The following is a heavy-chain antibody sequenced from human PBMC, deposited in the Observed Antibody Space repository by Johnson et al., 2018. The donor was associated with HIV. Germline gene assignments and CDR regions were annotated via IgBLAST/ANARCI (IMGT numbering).Heavy chain of an antibody. V-gene: IGHV3-7*01. D-gene: IGHD6-13*01. Sequence: VQLVESGGGLVKPGGSLRLSCVASGFTFSDYYMSWIRPAPGKGLEWVANIKQEGSEKYYADSVKGRFTISRDNSKNTLYLQMNSLRAEDTAVYYCAKGYSSSWYVAFDIWGQGTMVTVSA. J-gene: IGHJ3*02. CDR1: GFTFSDYY. CDR3: AKGYSSSWYVAFDI. CDR2: IKQEGSEK.